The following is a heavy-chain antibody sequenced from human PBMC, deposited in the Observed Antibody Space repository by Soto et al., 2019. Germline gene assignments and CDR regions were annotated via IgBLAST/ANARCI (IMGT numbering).Heavy chain of an antibody. V-gene: IGHV1-69*13. J-gene: IGHJ6*02. CDR1: GGTFSSYA. Sequence: ASVKVSCKASGGTFSSYAISWVRQAPGQGLEWMGGIIPIFGTANYAQKFQGRVTITADESTSTAYMELSSLRSEDTAVYYCARNTGYSSGWYHYYYGMDVWGQGTTVTVSS. CDR2: IIPIFGTA. CDR3: ARNTGYSSGWYHYYYGMDV. D-gene: IGHD6-19*01.